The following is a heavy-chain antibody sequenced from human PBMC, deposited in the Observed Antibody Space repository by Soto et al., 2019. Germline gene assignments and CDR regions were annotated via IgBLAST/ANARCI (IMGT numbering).Heavy chain of an antibody. CDR1: GFTLRNYA. CDR3: AKPKNEDNWATRPPFDE. Sequence: PGGSLRLSCEASGFTLRNYAMTWVRQAPGKGLEWVSLISANDVGTYYAESVKTRFTISTDQSRNTVYLQMDSLRADDTAIYYCAKPKNEDNWATRPPFDEWGQGNLVTVAS. V-gene: IGHV3-23*01. J-gene: IGHJ4*02. CDR2: ISANDVGT. D-gene: IGHD1-20*01.